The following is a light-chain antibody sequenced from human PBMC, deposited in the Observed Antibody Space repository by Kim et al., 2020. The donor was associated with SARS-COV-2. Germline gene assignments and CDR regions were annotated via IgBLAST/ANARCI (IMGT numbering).Light chain of an antibody. CDR2: GAS. V-gene: IGKV3-15*01. CDR1: QSVSSN. Sequence: EIVMTQSPATVSVSPGERATLSCRASQSVSSNLAWYQQKPGQAPRLLIYGASTRATGIPARFIGSGSGTEFTLTISSLQSEDFAVYYCQQYNDWPPWTFGQGTKVDIK. CDR3: QQYNDWPPWT. J-gene: IGKJ1*01.